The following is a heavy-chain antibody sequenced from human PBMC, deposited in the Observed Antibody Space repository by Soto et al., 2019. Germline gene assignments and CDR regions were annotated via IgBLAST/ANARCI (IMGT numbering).Heavy chain of an antibody. Sequence: GVSLRLSCAASGFTFSSYSMNWVRQAPGKGLEWVSSISSSSSYIYYADSVKGRFTISRDNAKNSLYLQMNSLRAEDTAVYYCARDLSAGVFDYWGQGTLVTVSS. CDR1: GFTFSSYS. J-gene: IGHJ4*02. D-gene: IGHD6-13*01. CDR3: ARDLSAGVFDY. V-gene: IGHV3-21*01. CDR2: ISSSSSYI.